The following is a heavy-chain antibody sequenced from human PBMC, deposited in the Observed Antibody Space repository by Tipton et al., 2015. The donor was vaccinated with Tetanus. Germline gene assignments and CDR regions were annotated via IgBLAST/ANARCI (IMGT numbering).Heavy chain of an antibody. CDR2: VNVINGNT. CDR1: EYTFTFRY. Sequence: QVQLVQSGAEIKKTGSSVKVSCAASEYTFTFRYLHWVRQAPGQALEWMGSVNVINGNTKYAQNFRGRLTITRAPPFRPFYMELTRLPSADTAIYYCARSPLTPSVSVEYHFATWGQGSLVTVSS. D-gene: IGHD2-2*01. CDR3: ARSPLTPSVSVEYHFAT. V-gene: IGHV1-45*02. J-gene: IGHJ5*02.